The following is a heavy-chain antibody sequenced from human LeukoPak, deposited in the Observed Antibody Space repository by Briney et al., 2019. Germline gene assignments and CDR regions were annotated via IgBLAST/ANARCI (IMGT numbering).Heavy chain of an antibody. J-gene: IGHJ5*02. CDR2: IYYSEST. D-gene: IGHD2-2*01. CDR3: ARGRVPTAT. Sequence: SETLSLTCTVSGASISSYYWSWIRQPPGKGLEWIGYIYYSESTNYNPSLKSRVTISVDTSKNHFSLKLTSVTAADTPVYYCARGRVPTATWGQGTLVTVSS. CDR1: GASISSYY. V-gene: IGHV4-59*01.